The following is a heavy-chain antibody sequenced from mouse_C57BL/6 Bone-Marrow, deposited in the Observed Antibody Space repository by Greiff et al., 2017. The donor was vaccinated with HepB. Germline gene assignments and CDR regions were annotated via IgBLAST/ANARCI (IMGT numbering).Heavy chain of an antibody. CDR3: ARRFLDYYGSSYFDY. Sequence: VQLQQPGAELVRPGTSVKLSCKASGYTFTSYWMHWVKQRPGQGLEWIGVIDPSDSYTNYNQKFKGKATLTVDTSSSTAYMQLSSLTSEDSAVYYCARRFLDYYGSSYFDYWGQGTTLTVSS. CDR2: IDPSDSYT. V-gene: IGHV1-59*01. D-gene: IGHD1-1*01. J-gene: IGHJ2*01. CDR1: GYTFTSYW.